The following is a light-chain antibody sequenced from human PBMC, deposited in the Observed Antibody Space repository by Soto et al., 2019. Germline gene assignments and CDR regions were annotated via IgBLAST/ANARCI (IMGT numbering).Light chain of an antibody. J-gene: IGLJ2*01. CDR3: SSYTSSSTRV. CDR1: SSDVGGYNY. CDR2: DVS. V-gene: IGLV2-14*01. Sequence: QSAPTQPASVSGSPGQSISISCTGTSSDVGGYNYVSWYQQYPGKAPKLMIYDVSNRPSGVSNRFSGSKSGNTASLTISGLKAEDEADYYCSSYTSSSTRVFGGGTKVTVL.